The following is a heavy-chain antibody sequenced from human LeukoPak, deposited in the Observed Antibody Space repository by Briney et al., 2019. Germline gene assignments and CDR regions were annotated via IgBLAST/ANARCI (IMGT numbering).Heavy chain of an antibody. CDR1: GYSFTNYW. Sequence: GESLKISCKGSGYSFTNYWIGWVRQMPGKGLEWMGIIYPGDSDTTYSPSFQGQVTVSADKSINTAYLQWRSLKASDTAMYYCVRRLVEPTPDGAAFDIWGQGTMVTVSS. D-gene: IGHD1-14*01. V-gene: IGHV5-51*01. J-gene: IGHJ3*02. CDR2: IYPGDSDT. CDR3: VRRLVEPTPDGAAFDI.